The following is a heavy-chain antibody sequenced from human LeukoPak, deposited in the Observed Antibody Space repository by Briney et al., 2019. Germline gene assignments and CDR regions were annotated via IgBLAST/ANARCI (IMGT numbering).Heavy chain of an antibody. CDR1: GGSISSYY. CDR2: IYHSGSA. V-gene: IGHV4-59*12. Sequence: PSETLSLTCTVSGGSISSYYWSWIRQPPGKGLEWIGSIYHSGSAYYNPSLKSRVTISVDTSKNQFSLKLSSVTAADTAVYYCARAFGGSGSYSLPYYYYYMDVWGKGTTVTISS. J-gene: IGHJ6*03. CDR3: ARAFGGSGSYSLPYYYYYMDV. D-gene: IGHD3-10*01.